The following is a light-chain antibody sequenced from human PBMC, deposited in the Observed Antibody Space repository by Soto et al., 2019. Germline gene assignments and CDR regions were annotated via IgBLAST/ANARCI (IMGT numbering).Light chain of an antibody. V-gene: IGKV3-20*01. J-gene: IGKJ1*01. CDR3: QQYGSSPCT. CDR2: GAS. Sequence: ELVLTQSTGTLSLSPGERATLSCRASQSVSSSYLAWYQQKPGQAPRLLIYGASSRATGIPDRFSGSGSGTDFTLTISRLEPEYFAVYYCQQYGSSPCTFGQGTKVEIK. CDR1: QSVSSSY.